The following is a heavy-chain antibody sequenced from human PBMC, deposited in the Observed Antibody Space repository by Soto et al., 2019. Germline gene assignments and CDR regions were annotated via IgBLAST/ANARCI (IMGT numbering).Heavy chain of an antibody. CDR3: ARVPQITGTTDVYFDY. Sequence: SETLSLTCTVSGGSVSSGSYYWSWIRQPPGKGLEWIGYIYYSGSTNYNPSLKSRVTISVDTSKNQFSLKLSSVTAADTAVYYCARVPQITGTTDVYFDYWGQGTLVTVSS. CDR1: GGSVSSGSYY. V-gene: IGHV4-61*01. CDR2: IYYSGST. D-gene: IGHD1-7*01. J-gene: IGHJ4*02.